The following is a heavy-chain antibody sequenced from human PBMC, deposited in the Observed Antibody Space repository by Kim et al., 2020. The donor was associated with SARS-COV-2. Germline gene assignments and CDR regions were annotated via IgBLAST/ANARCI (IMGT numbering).Heavy chain of an antibody. CDR1: SGSFSGYY. J-gene: IGHJ6*02. CDR3: AGTSGRGYNFG. Sequence: SETLSLTCAVYSGSFSGYYWSWIRQSPGKGLEWIGEISHSGSTTYNPSLRSRLTMSVDTSKNQFSLRLSSVTAADTAIYFCAGTSGRGYNFGRGEGTTV. CDR2: ISHSGST. D-gene: IGHD5-18*01. V-gene: IGHV4-34*01.